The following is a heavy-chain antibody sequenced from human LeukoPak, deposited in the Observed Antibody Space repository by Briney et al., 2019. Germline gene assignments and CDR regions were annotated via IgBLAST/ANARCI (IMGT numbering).Heavy chain of an antibody. Sequence: GGSLRLSCAASGFTFSSYGIHWVRQAPGKGLEWVAVIWYDGSKKYYADSVKGRFTISRDNVKNTLYLQMNSLRAEDTAVYYCAGDLFDGDSRWNYWGQGTLVTVSS. CDR2: IWYDGSKK. D-gene: IGHD4-17*01. CDR1: GFTFSSYG. CDR3: AGDLFDGDSRWNY. J-gene: IGHJ4*02. V-gene: IGHV3-33*08.